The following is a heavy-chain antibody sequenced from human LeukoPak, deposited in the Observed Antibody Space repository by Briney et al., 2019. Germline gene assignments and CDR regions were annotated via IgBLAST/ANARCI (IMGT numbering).Heavy chain of an antibody. CDR1: GFTFSSYA. CDR2: ISGSGGST. Sequence: GGSLRPSCAASGFTFSSYAMSWVRQAPGKGLERVSAISGSGGSTYYADSVKGRFTISRDNSRDTLYLQMNSLRAEDTAVYYCAKGYYDYVWGSYYFDYWGQGTLVTVSS. D-gene: IGHD3-16*01. CDR3: AKGYYDYVWGSYYFDY. J-gene: IGHJ4*02. V-gene: IGHV3-23*01.